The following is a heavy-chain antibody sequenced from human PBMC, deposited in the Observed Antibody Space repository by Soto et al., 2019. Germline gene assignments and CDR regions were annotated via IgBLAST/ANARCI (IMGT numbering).Heavy chain of an antibody. D-gene: IGHD3-16*01. Sequence: GGSLRLSCAASGFTFSSYWMSWVRQAPGKGLEWVANIKQDGSEKYYVDSVKGRFTISRDNAKNSLYLQMNSPRAEDTAVYYCARSDYVWGSHDYYYYYGMDVWGQGTTVTVSS. CDR2: IKQDGSEK. J-gene: IGHJ6*02. CDR3: ARSDYVWGSHDYYYYYGMDV. V-gene: IGHV3-7*03. CDR1: GFTFSSYW.